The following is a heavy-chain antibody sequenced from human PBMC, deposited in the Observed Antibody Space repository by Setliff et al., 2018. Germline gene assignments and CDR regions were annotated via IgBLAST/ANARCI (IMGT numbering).Heavy chain of an antibody. J-gene: IGHJ6*03. CDR1: GATFSSYG. CDR2: TIPMFGTT. V-gene: IGHV1-69*05. Sequence: SVKVSCKTSGATFSSYGISWVRQAPGQGLEWMGGTIPMFGTTEYAQKFQGRLTIITDESTNTAFMQLSSLRSDDTAVYYCVRGGVDSRSSTDYRYYMDVWGKGTTVTVSS. D-gene: IGHD3-22*01. CDR3: VRGGVDSRSSTDYRYYMDV.